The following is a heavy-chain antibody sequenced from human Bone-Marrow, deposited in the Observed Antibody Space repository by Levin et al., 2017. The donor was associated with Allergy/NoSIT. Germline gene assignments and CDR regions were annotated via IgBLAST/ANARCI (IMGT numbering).Heavy chain of an antibody. Sequence: GGSLRLSCAASGFTFSSYEMNWVRQAPGKGLEWVSYISSSGSTIYYADSVKGRFTISRDNAKNSLYLQMNSLRAEDTAVYYCARGWRILQQFLNTIDAFDIWGQGTMVTVSS. CDR2: ISSSGSTI. CDR1: GFTFSSYE. CDR3: ARGWRILQQFLNTIDAFDI. J-gene: IGHJ3*02. V-gene: IGHV3-48*03. D-gene: IGHD2-15*01.